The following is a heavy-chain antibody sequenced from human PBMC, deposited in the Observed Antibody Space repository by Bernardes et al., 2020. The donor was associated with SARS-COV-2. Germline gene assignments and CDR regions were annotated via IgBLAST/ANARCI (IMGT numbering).Heavy chain of an antibody. J-gene: IGHJ6*03. D-gene: IGHD3-3*01. CDR3: ARIPYYDFWSGYSNYYYYYMDV. CDR2: IYYSGST. CDR1: GGSISSYY. Sequence: TLSLTCTVSGGSISSYYWSWIRQPPGTGLEWIGYIYYSGSTNYNPSLKSRVTMSVDTSKNQFSLKLSSVTAADTAVYYCARIPYYDFWSGYSNYYYYYMDVWGKGTTVTVAS. V-gene: IGHV4-59*08.